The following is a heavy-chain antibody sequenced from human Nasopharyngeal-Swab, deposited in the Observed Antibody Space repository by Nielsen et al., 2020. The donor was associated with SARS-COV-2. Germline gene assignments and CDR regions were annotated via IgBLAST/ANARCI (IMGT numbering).Heavy chain of an antibody. CDR1: GFTFSSYT. CDR3: ARGASTLSNWYFDL. CDR2: IKSDGSDI. J-gene: IGHJ2*01. D-gene: IGHD2-2*01. V-gene: IGHV3-74*01. Sequence: GESLKISCAASGFTFSSYTMHWVRQAPGKGLVWVSRIKSDGSDINYADSVKGRFTISRDNAKNTLYLQMHSLRAEDTAVYYCARGASTLSNWYFDLWGHGTLVRVSS.